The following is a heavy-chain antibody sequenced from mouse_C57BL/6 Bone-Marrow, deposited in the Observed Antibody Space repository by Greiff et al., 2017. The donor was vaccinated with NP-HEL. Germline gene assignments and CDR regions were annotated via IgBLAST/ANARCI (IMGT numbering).Heavy chain of an antibody. CDR2: IYPGDGDT. CDR3: ASPDYYGSSYDYAMDY. V-gene: IGHV1-80*01. Sequence: QVQLQQSGAELVKPGASVKISCKASGYAFSSYWMNWVKQRPGKGLEWIGQIYPGDGDTNYNGKFKGKATLTADKSSSTAYMQLSSLTSEDSAVYFCASPDYYGSSYDYAMDYWGQGTSVTVSS. CDR1: GYAFSSYW. D-gene: IGHD1-1*01. J-gene: IGHJ4*01.